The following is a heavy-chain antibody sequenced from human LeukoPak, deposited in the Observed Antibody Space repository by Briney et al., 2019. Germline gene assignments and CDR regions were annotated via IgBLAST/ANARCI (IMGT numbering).Heavy chain of an antibody. CDR2: INHSGST. J-gene: IGHJ4*02. CDR1: GGSFSGYY. CDR3: AGEAMVRGVIITTPFDY. Sequence: SETLSLTCAVYGGSFSGYYWSWIRQPPGKGLEWIGEINHSGSTNYNPSLKSRVTISVDTSKNQFSLKLSSVTAADTAVYYCAGEAMVRGVIITTPFDYWGQGTLVTVSS. V-gene: IGHV4-34*01. D-gene: IGHD3-10*01.